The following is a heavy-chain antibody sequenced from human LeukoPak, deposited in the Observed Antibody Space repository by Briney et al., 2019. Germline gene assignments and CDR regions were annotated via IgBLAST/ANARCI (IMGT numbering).Heavy chain of an antibody. Sequence: PSETLSLTCTVSGGSISSYYRSWIRQPPGKGLEWIGYIYYSGSTNYDPSLKSRVTISVDTSKNQFSLKLSSVTAADTAVYYCARGGYSGWLDYWGQGTLVTVSS. D-gene: IGHD6-19*01. CDR1: GGSISSYY. CDR2: IYYSGST. V-gene: IGHV4-59*01. J-gene: IGHJ4*02. CDR3: ARGGYSGWLDY.